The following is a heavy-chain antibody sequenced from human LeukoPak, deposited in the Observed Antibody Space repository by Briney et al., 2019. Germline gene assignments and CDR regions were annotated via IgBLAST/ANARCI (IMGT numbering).Heavy chain of an antibody. J-gene: IGHJ3*02. D-gene: IGHD5-18*01. CDR2: IYSGGST. CDR1: GFTVSSNY. V-gene: IGHV3-53*01. Sequence: GGSLRLSCAASGFTVSSNYMSWVRQAPGKGLEWVSVIYSGGSTYYADSVKGRFTISRDNSKNTLYLQMNSLRAEDTAVYYCARAFTASVRAFDIWGQGTTVTVSS. CDR3: ARAFTASVRAFDI.